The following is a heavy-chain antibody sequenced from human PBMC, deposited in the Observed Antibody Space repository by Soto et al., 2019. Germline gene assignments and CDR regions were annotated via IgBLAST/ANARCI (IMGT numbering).Heavy chain of an antibody. D-gene: IGHD3-22*01. CDR1: GFTFSSYA. CDR3: AKGWGYYYDSSGYYPPYFDY. V-gene: IGHV3-23*01. Sequence: VGSLRLSCAASGFTFSSYAMSWVRQAPGKGLEWVSAISGSGGSTYYADSVKGRFTISRDNSKNTLYLQMNSLRAEDTAVYYCAKGWGYYYDSSGYYPPYFDYWGQGTLVTVSS. J-gene: IGHJ4*02. CDR2: ISGSGGST.